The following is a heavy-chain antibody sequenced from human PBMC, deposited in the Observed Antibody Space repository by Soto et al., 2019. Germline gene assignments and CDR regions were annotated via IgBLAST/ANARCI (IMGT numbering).Heavy chain of an antibody. CDR2: IKSKTDGGTT. Sequence: LRLSCAASGFTFSNAWMSWVRQAPGKGLDWVGRIKSKTDGGTTDYAAPVKGRFTISRDDSKNTLYLQMTSLKTGDTAVYYCNTLGTNYDSSGYYGDDAFDILGQGKMLTVSS. CDR1: GFTFSNAW. CDR3: NTLGTNYDSSGYYGDDAFDI. V-gene: IGHV3-15*01. D-gene: IGHD3-22*01. J-gene: IGHJ3*02.